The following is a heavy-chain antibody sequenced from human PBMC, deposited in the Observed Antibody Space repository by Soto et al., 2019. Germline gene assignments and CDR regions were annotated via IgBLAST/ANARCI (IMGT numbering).Heavy chain of an antibody. D-gene: IGHD3-10*01. CDR2: IYPGGSDT. Sequence: PGESLKISCKGSGYSFTSYWIGWVRQMPGKGLEWMGIIYPGGSDTRYSPSFQGQVTISADKSISPAYLQWSSLKASDTAMYYCARLGRSGSYRNWYFDCWGRGTLVNLSS. V-gene: IGHV5-51*01. J-gene: IGHJ2*01. CDR3: ARLGRSGSYRNWYFDC. CDR1: GYSFTSYW.